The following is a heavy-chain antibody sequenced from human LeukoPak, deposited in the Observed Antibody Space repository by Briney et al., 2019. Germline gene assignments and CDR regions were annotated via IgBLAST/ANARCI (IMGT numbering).Heavy chain of an antibody. CDR2: IWYDGSNK. CDR3: ARDSLGYCSGGSCYPLYYFDY. CDR1: GFTFSSYG. J-gene: IGHJ4*02. Sequence: GRSLRLSCAASGFTFSSYGMHWVRQAPGKGLEWVAVIWYDGSNKYYADSVKGRFTISRDNSKNTLYLQMNSLRAEDTAVYYCARDSLGYCSGGSCYPLYYFDYWGQGTLVTVSS. V-gene: IGHV3-33*01. D-gene: IGHD2-15*01.